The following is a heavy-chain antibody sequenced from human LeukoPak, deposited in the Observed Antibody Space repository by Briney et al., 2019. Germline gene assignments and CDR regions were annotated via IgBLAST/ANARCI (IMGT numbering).Heavy chain of an antibody. CDR2: ISYDGSNK. D-gene: IGHD4-17*01. Sequence: GGSLRLSCAASGFTFSSYAMHWVRQAPGKGLEWVAVISYDGSNKYYADSVKGRFTISRDNSKNTLYLQMNNLRAEDTAVYYCARGKGATVISRYFDLWGRGTLVTVSS. V-gene: IGHV3-30-3*01. CDR1: GFTFSSYA. CDR3: ARGKGATVISRYFDL. J-gene: IGHJ2*01.